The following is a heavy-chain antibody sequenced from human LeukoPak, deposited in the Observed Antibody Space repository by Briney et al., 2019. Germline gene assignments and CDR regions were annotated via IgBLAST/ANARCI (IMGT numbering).Heavy chain of an antibody. D-gene: IGHD3-16*01. CDR1: GFTFSSYW. J-gene: IGHJ3*02. CDR3: ARVWVNSRDAFDI. Sequence: PGGSLRLSCAASGFTFSSYWMHWVRQAPWKGLVWVSRINTDGRTTTYADSVKGRFTISRDNSKNTLYLQMNSLRAEDTAVYYCARVWVNSRDAFDIWGQGTMVTVSS. CDR2: INTDGRTT. V-gene: IGHV3-74*01.